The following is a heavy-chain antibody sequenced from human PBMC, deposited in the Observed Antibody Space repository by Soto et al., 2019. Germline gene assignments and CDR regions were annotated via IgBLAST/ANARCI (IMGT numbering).Heavy chain of an antibody. CDR2: INHSGSI. V-gene: IGHV4-34*01. J-gene: IGHJ5*02. CDR3: ARGYYDFWRTQNNWFDT. CDR1: GGSFSGYY. D-gene: IGHD3-3*01. Sequence: SETLSLTCAVYGGSFSGYYWSWIRQPPGKGLEWIGEINHSGSINYNPSLKSRVTISVDTSKNQLSLKLSSVTAADTAVYYCARGYYDFWRTQNNWFDTWGQGTLVTVSS.